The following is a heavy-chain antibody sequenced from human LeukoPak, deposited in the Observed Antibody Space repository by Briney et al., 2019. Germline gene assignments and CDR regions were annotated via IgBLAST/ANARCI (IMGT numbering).Heavy chain of an antibody. V-gene: IGHV4-34*01. J-gene: IGHJ6*03. D-gene: IGHD3-22*01. CDR2: INHSGTT. Sequence: SETLSLTCAVYGGSFSGNYWSWIRQPPGKGLEWIGDINHSGTTNYSPSLESRVTISVDTSKNQFSLNLSSVTAADTAVYYCARVAPRNYYDSSGYYYAPFYYYYYMDVWGKGTTVTISS. CDR1: GGSFSGNY. CDR3: ARVAPRNYYDSSGYYYAPFYYYYYMDV.